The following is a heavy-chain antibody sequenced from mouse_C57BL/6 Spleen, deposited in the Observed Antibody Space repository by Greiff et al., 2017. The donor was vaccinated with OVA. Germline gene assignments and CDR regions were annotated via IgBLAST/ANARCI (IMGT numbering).Heavy chain of an antibody. CDR3: ARHEAGNFAY. V-gene: IGHV5-12*01. D-gene: IGHD4-1*01. J-gene: IGHJ3*01. CDR2: ISNGGGST. CDR1: GFTFSDYY. Sequence: EVQVVESGGGLVQPGGSLKLSCAASGFTFSDYYMYWVRQTPEKRLEWVAYISNGGGSTYYPDTVKGRFTISRDNAKNTLYLQMSRLKSEDTAMYYCARHEAGNFAYWGQGTLVTVSA.